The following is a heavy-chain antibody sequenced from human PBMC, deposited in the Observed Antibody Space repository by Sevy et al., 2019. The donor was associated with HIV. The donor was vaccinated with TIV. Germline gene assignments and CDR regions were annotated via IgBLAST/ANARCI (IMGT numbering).Heavy chain of an antibody. CDR3: ARWRGTHVTMMVVVTTGYFVN. J-gene: IGHJ4*02. V-gene: IGHV4-34*01. Sequence: SETLSLTCAVYGGSFSNDDWGWIRQPPGKGLEWIGEINHSGSTNYNPSLKSRVTISIDTSKNQFSLKLTSVTAADTAVYYCARWRGTHVTMMVVVTTGYFVNWGQGALVTVSS. CDR1: GGSFSNDD. CDR2: INHSGST. D-gene: IGHD3-22*01.